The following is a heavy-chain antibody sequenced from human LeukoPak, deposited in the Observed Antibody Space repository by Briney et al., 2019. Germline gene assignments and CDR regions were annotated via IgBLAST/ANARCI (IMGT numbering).Heavy chain of an antibody. CDR2: IYYSGST. D-gene: IGHD6-13*01. V-gene: IGHV4-31*03. J-gene: IGHJ4*02. CDR3: ARDLSWGFFDY. CDR1: GGSVSSGSYY. Sequence: PSETLSLTCTVSGGSVSSGSYYWSWIRQHPGKGLEWIGYIYYSGSTYYNPSLKSRVTISVDTSKNQFSLKLSSVTAADTAVYYCARDLSWGFFDYWGQGTLVTVSS.